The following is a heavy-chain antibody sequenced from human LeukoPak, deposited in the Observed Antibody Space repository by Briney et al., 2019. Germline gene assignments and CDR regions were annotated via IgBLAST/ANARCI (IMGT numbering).Heavy chain of an antibody. CDR3: ARDRPYSSGWYGNFDY. Sequence: GGSLRLSCTASGFSFSNYWMSWVRQAPGKGLEWVSVIYSGGSTYYADSVKGRFTISRDNSKNTLYLQMNSLRAEDTAVYYCARDRPYSSGWYGNFDYWGQGTLVTVSS. D-gene: IGHD6-19*01. CDR1: GFSFSNYW. CDR2: IYSGGST. J-gene: IGHJ4*02. V-gene: IGHV3-53*01.